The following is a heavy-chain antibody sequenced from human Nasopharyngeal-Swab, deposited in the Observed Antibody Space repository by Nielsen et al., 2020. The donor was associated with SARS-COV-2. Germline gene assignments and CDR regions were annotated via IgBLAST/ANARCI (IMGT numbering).Heavy chain of an antibody. Sequence: GGSLRLSCAASGFTFDDYAMHWVRQAPGKGLEWVSGISWNSGSIGYADSVKGRFTISRDNAKNSLYLQMNSLRAEDTALYYCANSGWDDAFDIWGQGTMVTVSS. CDR3: ANSGWDDAFDI. CDR2: ISWNSGSI. CDR1: GFTFDDYA. J-gene: IGHJ3*02. V-gene: IGHV3-9*01. D-gene: IGHD6-19*01.